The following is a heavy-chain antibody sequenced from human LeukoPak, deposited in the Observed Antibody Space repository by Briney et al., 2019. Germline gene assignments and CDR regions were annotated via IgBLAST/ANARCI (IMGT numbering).Heavy chain of an antibody. V-gene: IGHV3-23*01. J-gene: IGHJ4*02. CDR2: ISASGGST. CDR1: GFTFSNYA. CDR3: AKDVRGYSYAQRDY. Sequence: GGSLRLSCAASGFTFSNYAMSWVRQAPGKGLEWVSVISASGGSTYYADSVKGRFTISRDNSKNTLYLQMNGLRVEDTAVYYCAKDVRGYSYAQRDYWGQGTLVTVSS. D-gene: IGHD5-18*01.